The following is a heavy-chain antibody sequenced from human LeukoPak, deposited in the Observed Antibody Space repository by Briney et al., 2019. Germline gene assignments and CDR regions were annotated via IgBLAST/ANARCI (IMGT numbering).Heavy chain of an antibody. CDR3: AKSLILIVGATPLLDY. J-gene: IGHJ4*02. V-gene: IGHV3-23*01. CDR2: ISGSGGST. D-gene: IGHD1-26*01. Sequence: GGSLRLSCAASGFTVSSNFMSWVRQAPGKGLEWVSAISGSGGSTYYADSVKGRFTISRDNSKNTLYLQMNSLRAEDTAVYYCAKSLILIVGATPLLDYWGQGTLVTVSS. CDR1: GFTVSSNF.